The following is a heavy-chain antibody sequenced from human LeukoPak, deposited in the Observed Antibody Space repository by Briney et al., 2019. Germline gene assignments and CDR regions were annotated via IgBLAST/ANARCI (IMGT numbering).Heavy chain of an antibody. D-gene: IGHD2-2*01. V-gene: IGHV4-34*01. CDR1: GGSFSGYY. J-gene: IGHJ4*02. CDR3: ARTLGYCSSTSCYGPH. Sequence: PSETLSLTCAVYGGSFSGYYWSWIRQPPGKELEWIGEINHSGSTNYNPSLKSRVTISVDTSKNQFSLKLSSVAAADTAVYYCARTLGYCSSTSCYGPHWGQGTLVTVSS. CDR2: INHSGST.